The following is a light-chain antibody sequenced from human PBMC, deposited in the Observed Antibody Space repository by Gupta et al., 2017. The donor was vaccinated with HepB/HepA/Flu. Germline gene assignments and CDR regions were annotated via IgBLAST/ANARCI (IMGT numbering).Light chain of an antibody. J-gene: IGLJ2*01. CDR2: QND. Sequence: SYELTQPPSVSVSPGQTATITCSGAKLVEKSPCWYHQRPGQSPVLVIYQNDKRPSAIPARFSGSKSGNTATLTISLTQTVDEGVYFCQAWDTNTAIFGGGTKLTVL. V-gene: IGLV3-1*01. CDR1: KLVEKS. CDR3: QAWDTNTAI.